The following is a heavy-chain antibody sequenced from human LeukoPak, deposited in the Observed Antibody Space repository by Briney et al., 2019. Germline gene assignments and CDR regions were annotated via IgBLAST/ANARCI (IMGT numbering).Heavy chain of an antibody. Sequence: GGSLRLSCAVSGFNFSDFWMQWVREVPGKGLVWVSRINGGGSTTDYADSVKGRFTISRDNAKNTLYLQMNSLRAEDTAVYYCAGGGLPAARDIWGQGTMVTVSS. D-gene: IGHD2-2*01. CDR2: INGGGSTT. CDR1: GFNFSDFW. CDR3: AGGGLPAARDI. V-gene: IGHV3-74*01. J-gene: IGHJ3*02.